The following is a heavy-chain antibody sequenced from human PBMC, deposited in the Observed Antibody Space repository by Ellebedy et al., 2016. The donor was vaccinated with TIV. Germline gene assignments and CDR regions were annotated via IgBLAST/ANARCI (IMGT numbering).Heavy chain of an antibody. CDR1: GYTFTTFA. V-gene: IGHV1-3*01. CDR3: ARDPLGYCSGGSCTNNWFDP. D-gene: IGHD2-15*01. CDR2: INVADANT. J-gene: IGHJ5*02. Sequence: AASVKVSCKASGYTFTTFAIHWVRQAPGQSLEWMGWINVADANTKSSQKFQGRVTFTRDTSANTAYMQLRGLTSEDSAVYYCARDPLGYCSGGSCTNNWFDPWGQGTLVTVSS.